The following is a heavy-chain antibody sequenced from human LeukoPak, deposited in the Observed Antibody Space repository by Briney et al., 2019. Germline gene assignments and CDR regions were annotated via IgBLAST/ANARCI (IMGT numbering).Heavy chain of an antibody. J-gene: IGHJ3*02. D-gene: IGHD3-16*01. Sequence: GESLKISCKGSGYSFTNYWIGWVRQMPGKGLEWMGIIYSGDSNTRYSPSLQGQVTISVDKSSSAAYLQWSSLKASNTAMYYCARLLLGDAFDIWGQGTMVTVSS. CDR2: IYSGDSNT. CDR3: ARLLLGDAFDI. V-gene: IGHV5-51*01. CDR1: GYSFTNYW.